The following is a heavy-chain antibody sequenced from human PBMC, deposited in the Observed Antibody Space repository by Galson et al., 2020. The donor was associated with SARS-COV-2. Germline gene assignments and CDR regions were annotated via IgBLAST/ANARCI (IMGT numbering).Heavy chain of an antibody. D-gene: IGHD6-19*01. CDR2: IHYSRRT. J-gene: IGHJ6*02. Sequence: SETLSLTCPVPGGSLSSGRYYLSRTRHHPGKGLEWIGYIHYSRRTYHNPSLKSRVTISVDTSNNQFSLKLSSVTAAYTAVYYCARDTIAVAGYYYGMDVWGQGTTVTVSS. CDR3: ARDTIAVAGYYYGMDV. CDR1: GGSLSSGRYY. V-gene: IGHV4-31*03.